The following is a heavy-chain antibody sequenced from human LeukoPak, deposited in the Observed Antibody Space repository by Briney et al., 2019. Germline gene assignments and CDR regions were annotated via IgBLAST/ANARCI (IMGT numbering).Heavy chain of an antibody. V-gene: IGHV4-34*01. Sequence: SETLSLTCAVYGGSFSGYYWSWIRQPPGKGLEWIGEIKHSGSTNYNPSLKSRVTISVDTSKNQFSLKLSSVTAADTAVYYCARLELAAAGSRWFDPWGQGTLVTVSS. CDR1: GGSFSGYY. CDR3: ARLELAAAGSRWFDP. CDR2: IKHSGST. J-gene: IGHJ5*02. D-gene: IGHD6-13*01.